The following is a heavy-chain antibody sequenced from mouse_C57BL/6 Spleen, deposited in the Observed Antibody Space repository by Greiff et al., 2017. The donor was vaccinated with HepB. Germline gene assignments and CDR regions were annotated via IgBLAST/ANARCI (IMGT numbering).Heavy chain of an antibody. J-gene: IGHJ1*03. D-gene: IGHD1-1*01. V-gene: IGHV1-15*01. CDR2: IDPETGGT. Sequence: QVQLQQSGAELVRPGASVTLSCKASGYTFTDYEMHWVKQTPVHGLEWIGAIDPETGGTAYNQTFKGKAILTADKSSSTAYMELRSLTSEDSAVYYCTRVDYYGSSSGWYFDVWGTGTTVTVSS. CDR3: TRVDYYGSSSGWYFDV. CDR1: GYTFTDYE.